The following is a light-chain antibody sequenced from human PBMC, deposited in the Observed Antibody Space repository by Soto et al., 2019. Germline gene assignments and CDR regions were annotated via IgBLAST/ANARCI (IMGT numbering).Light chain of an antibody. CDR1: GSDVGHYNY. Sequence: QSVLTQPASVSGSPGQSITISCTGTGSDVGHYNYVSWYQQHPGKAPKLMIYDVSDRPSGVSYRFSGSKSGNTASLTISGLQAEDEADYYCSSYTTSGTRVFGGGTKLTVL. CDR3: SSYTTSGTRV. J-gene: IGLJ3*02. CDR2: DVS. V-gene: IGLV2-14*01.